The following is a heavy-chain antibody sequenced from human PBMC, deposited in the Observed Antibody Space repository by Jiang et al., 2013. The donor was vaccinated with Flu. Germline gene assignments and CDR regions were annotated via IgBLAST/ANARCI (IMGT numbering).Heavy chain of an antibody. CDR3: SRAVDGDFWFDP. CDR2: IYAGSSNI. Sequence: PGESLKISCKESGYSFSNHWIGWVRQMPGKGLEWMGIIYAGSSNIKYSPSFQGRVVISVDKSINTAYLQWSSLEASDTATYYCSRAVDGDFWFDPWGQGTLVTVSS. J-gene: IGHJ5*02. CDR1: GYSFSNHW. D-gene: IGHD3-10*01. V-gene: IGHV5-51*01.